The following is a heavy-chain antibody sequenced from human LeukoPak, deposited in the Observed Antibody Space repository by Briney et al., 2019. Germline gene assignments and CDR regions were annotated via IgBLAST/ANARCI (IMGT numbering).Heavy chain of an antibody. Sequence: PGGSLRLSCAASGFTFSSYWMHWVRQAPGKGLVWVSRINSDGSSTSYADSVKGRFTISRENAKNALYLQMNSLRAEDTAIYYCTRGYYGPDYWGQGILVTVSS. J-gene: IGHJ4*02. CDR1: GFTFSSYW. CDR3: TRGYYGPDY. CDR2: INSDGSST. V-gene: IGHV3-74*01. D-gene: IGHD3-10*01.